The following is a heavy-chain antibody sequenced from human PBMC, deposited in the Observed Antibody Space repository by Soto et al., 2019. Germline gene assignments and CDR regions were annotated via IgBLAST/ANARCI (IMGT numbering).Heavy chain of an antibody. CDR3: ARVNTKELITVQAAHYDH. CDR2: IYHSLTT. Sequence: SETLSLTCTVSGGYLSSFYWGWIRRPPGKGLEWIGYIYHSLTTRYNSSLESGVTMSVDSSKNDFSLRLPSVTAANTATYNCARVNTKELITVQAAHYDHWGHGTLVTVSS. D-gene: IGHD2-2*01. J-gene: IGHJ4*01. V-gene: IGHV4-59*01. CDR1: GGYLSSFY.